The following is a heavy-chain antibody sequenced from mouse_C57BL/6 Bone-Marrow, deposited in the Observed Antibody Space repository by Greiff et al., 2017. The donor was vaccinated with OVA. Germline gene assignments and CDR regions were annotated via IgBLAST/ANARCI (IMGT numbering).Heavy chain of an antibody. CDR3: ASSGNPPNWYFDV. Sequence: EVQLQQSGPELVKPGASVKISCKASGYTFTDYYMNWVKQSHGKSLEWIGDINTNNGGTSYNQKFKGKATLTVDKSSSTAYMELRSLTSEDSAVYCCASSGNPPNWYFDVWGTGTTVTVSS. CDR2: INTNNGGT. V-gene: IGHV1-26*01. D-gene: IGHD2-1*01. CDR1: GYTFTDYY. J-gene: IGHJ1*03.